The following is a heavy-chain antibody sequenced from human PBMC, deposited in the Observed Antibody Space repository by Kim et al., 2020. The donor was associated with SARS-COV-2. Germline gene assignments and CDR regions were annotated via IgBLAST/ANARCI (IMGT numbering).Heavy chain of an antibody. Sequence: STSYAQKFQGRVTMTRDTSTSTVYMELSSLRSEDTAVYYCARVSVRRFDYWGQGTLVTVSS. CDR2: ST. CDR3: ARVSVRRFDY. V-gene: IGHV1-46*01. J-gene: IGHJ4*02. D-gene: IGHD4-17*01.